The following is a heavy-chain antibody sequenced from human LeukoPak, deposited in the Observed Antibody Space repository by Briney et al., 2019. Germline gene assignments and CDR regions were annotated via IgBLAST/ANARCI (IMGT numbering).Heavy chain of an antibody. V-gene: IGHV4-34*01. J-gene: IGHJ4*02. Sequence: SETLSLTCAVYGESFSGYYWSWIRQPPGKGLEWLGEINHSGSTNYNPSLKSRVTISVDTSKNQFSLKLSSVTAADTAVYYCARRDFAIFGVVTSFDYWGQGTLVTVSS. D-gene: IGHD3-3*01. CDR3: ARRDFAIFGVVTSFDY. CDR1: GESFSGYY. CDR2: INHSGST.